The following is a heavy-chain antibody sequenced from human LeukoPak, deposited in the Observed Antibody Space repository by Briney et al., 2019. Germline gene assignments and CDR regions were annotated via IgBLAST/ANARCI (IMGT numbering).Heavy chain of an antibody. CDR3: ARATLSSSWIEYFQH. V-gene: IGHV4-34*01. D-gene: IGHD6-13*01. CDR2: IYYSGST. J-gene: IGHJ1*01. CDR1: GGSFSGYY. Sequence: SETLSLTCAVYGGSFSGYYWSWIRQPPGKGLEWIGSIYYSGSTYYNPSLKSRVTISVDTSKNQFSLKLSSVTAADTAVYYCARATLSSSWIEYFQHWGQGTLVTVSS.